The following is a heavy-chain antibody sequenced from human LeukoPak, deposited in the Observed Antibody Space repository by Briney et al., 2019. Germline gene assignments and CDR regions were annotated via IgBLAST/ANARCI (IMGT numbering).Heavy chain of an antibody. D-gene: IGHD7-27*01. V-gene: IGHV1-8*03. CDR2: MNPNSGNT. CDR3: ATGASGYYYYYYMDV. Sequence: ASVKVSCKASGYTFTSYDINWVRQATGQGLEWMGWMNPNSGNTGYAQKFQGRVTITRNTSISTAYMELSSLRSEDTAVYYCATGASGYYYYYYMDVWGKGTTVTISS. J-gene: IGHJ6*03. CDR1: GYTFTSYD.